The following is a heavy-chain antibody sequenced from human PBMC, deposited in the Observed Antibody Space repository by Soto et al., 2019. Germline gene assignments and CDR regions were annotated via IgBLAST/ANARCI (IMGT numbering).Heavy chain of an antibody. CDR2: IYYSGST. CDR1: GGSISSGGYY. J-gene: IGHJ3*02. V-gene: IGHV4-31*03. CDR3: ARHRDPSVPGAFDI. D-gene: IGHD2-2*01. Sequence: LSLTCTFSGGSISSGGYYWSWIRQHPGKGLEWIGYIYYSGSTYYNPSLKSRVTISVDTSKNQFSLKLSSVTAADTAVYYCARHRDPSVPGAFDIWGQGTMVTVSS.